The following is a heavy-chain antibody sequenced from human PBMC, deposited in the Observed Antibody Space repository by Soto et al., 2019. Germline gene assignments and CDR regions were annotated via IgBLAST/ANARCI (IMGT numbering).Heavy chain of an antibody. CDR1: GFTFSSYE. V-gene: IGHV3-48*03. J-gene: IGHJ4*02. CDR3: ARGQFSSGGGYFDY. D-gene: IGHD6-19*01. CDR2: ISSSGSTI. Sequence: GGSLRLSCAASGFTFSSYEMNWVRQAPGKGLEWVSYISSSGSTIYYADSVKGRFTISRDNAKNSLYLQMNSLRAEDTAVYYCARGQFSSGGGYFDYWGQETLVTVSS.